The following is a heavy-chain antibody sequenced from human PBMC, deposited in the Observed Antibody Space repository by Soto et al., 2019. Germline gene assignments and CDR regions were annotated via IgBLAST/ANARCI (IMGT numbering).Heavy chain of an antibody. D-gene: IGHD6-6*01. CDR2: IYYSGST. CDR3: ARQRRAARPGWASEY. J-gene: IGHJ4*02. V-gene: IGHV4-39*01. CDR1: GGSISSSSYY. Sequence: SETLSLTCTVSGGSISSSSYYWGWIRQPPGKGLEWIGSIYYSGSTYYSPSLKSRVTISVDTSKNQFSLKLSSVTAADTAVYYCARQRRAARPGWASEYWGQGTLVTVSS.